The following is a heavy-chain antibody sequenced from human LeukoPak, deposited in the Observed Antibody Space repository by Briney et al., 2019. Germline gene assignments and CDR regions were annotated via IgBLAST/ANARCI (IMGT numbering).Heavy chain of an antibody. CDR3: AKDPYGTRYFDY. Sequence: PGGSLRLSCAASGFTFSSHALSWVRQAPGKGLEWVSSLSGSGYNTNYADSVKGRFTISRDNSKNTVYLQMNSLRAENTAVYYCAKDPYGTRYFDYWGQGTLVTASS. D-gene: IGHD2-2*01. CDR1: GFTFSSHA. CDR2: LSGSGYNT. J-gene: IGHJ4*02. V-gene: IGHV3-23*01.